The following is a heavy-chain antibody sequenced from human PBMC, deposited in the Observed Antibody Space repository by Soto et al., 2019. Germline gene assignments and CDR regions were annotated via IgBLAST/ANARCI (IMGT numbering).Heavy chain of an antibody. V-gene: IGHV1-2*04. CDR1: GYTFTGYY. J-gene: IGHJ4*02. CDR2: INPNSGGT. Sequence: GASVKVSCKASGYTFTGYYMRWVRQAPGQGLEWMGWINPNSGGTNYAQKFQGWVTMTRDTSISTAYMELSRLRSDDTAVYYCARQPYGDYVEYYFDYWGQGTLVTVSS. D-gene: IGHD4-17*01. CDR3: ARQPYGDYVEYYFDY.